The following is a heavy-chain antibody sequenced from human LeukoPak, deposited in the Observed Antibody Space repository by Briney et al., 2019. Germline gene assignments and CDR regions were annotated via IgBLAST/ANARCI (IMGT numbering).Heavy chain of an antibody. J-gene: IGHJ3*02. CDR2: IYYSGST. CDR3: ARHGGLKRSFEI. CDR1: TDSTTSNW. Sequence: PSETLSLTCAVSTDSTTSNWWSWVRQPPGRGLEWIGYIYYSGSTNYNPSLKSRVTISVDASESQFSLKLSSVTAADTAVYYCARHGGLKRSFEIWGQGTMVTVSS. D-gene: IGHD3-16*01. V-gene: IGHV4-59*08.